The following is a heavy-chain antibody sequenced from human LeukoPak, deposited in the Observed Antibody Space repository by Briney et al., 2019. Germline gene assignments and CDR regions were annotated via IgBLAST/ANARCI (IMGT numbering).Heavy chain of an antibody. J-gene: IGHJ6*02. CDR3: AKEDPSTYYYDSSGYSRNYYYYYGMDV. CDR1: GFTFSSYA. Sequence: GGSLILSCAASGFTFSSYAMSWVRRAPGKGLEWVSAISGSGGSTFYADSVKGRFTISRDNSKNTLFLQMNSLRAEDTALYYCAKEDPSTYYYDSSGYSRNYYYYYGMDVWGQGTTVTVS. CDR2: ISGSGGST. V-gene: IGHV3-23*01. D-gene: IGHD3-22*01.